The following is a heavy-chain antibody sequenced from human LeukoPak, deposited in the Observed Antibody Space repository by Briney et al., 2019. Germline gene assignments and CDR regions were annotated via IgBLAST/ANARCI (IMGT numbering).Heavy chain of an antibody. CDR2: INHSGST. D-gene: IGHD6-6*01. CDR3: ERGPGQLVPGYYFDY. J-gene: IGHJ4*02. V-gene: IGHV4-34*01. Sequence: SETLSLTCAVYGGSFSGYYWSWIRQPPGKGLEWIGEINHSGSTNYNPSLKSRVTISVDTSKNQFSLKLSSVTAADTAVYYCERGPGQLVPGYYFDYWGQGTLVTVSS. CDR1: GGSFSGYY.